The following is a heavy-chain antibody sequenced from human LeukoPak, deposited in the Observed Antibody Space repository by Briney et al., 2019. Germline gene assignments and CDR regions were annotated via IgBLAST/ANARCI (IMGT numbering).Heavy chain of an antibody. D-gene: IGHD3-10*01. V-gene: IGHV4-4*07. Sequence: SETLSLTCTVSGGSISSYYWSWIRQPAGKGLEWIGRIYTSGSTNYNPSLKSRVTMSVDTSKNQFSLKLSSVTAADTAVYYCARGRSPFGEPYDAFDMWGQGTRVTVSS. CDR3: ARGRSPFGEPYDAFDM. CDR2: IYTSGST. CDR1: GGSISSYY. J-gene: IGHJ3*02.